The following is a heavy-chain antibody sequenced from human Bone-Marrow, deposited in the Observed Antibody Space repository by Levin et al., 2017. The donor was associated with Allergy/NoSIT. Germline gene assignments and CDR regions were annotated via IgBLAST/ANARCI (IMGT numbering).Heavy chain of an antibody. D-gene: IGHD1-14*01. V-gene: IGHV3-30*03. J-gene: IGHJ4*02. CDR1: GFTFTNYG. CDR2: ISLDGSNK. CDR3: ARDLHTTGDY. Sequence: GGSLRLSCAASGFTFTNYGMHWVRQAPGKGLEWVAAISLDGSNKYHADSVKGRFAVSRDNSKNTLYLQMNSVRPEDTAVYYCARDLHTTGDYWGQGTLVTVSS.